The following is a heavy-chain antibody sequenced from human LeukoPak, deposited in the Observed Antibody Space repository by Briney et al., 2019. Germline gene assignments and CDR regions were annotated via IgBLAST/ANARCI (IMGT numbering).Heavy chain of an antibody. V-gene: IGHV3-7*01. CDR2: IKQDGSEK. CDR1: GFTFSSYW. Sequence: GGSLRLSCAASGFTFSSYWMSWVRQAPGKGLEWVANIKQDGSEKNYVDSVKGRFTISRDNAKNSLYLQMNSLRAEDTAVYYCARVKGIAAAGTGYYYYYGMDVWGQGTTVTVSS. J-gene: IGHJ6*02. D-gene: IGHD6-13*01. CDR3: ARVKGIAAAGTGYYYYYGMDV.